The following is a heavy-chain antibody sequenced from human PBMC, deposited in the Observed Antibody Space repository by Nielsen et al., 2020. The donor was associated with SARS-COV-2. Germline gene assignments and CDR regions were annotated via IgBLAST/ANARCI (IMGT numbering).Heavy chain of an antibody. Sequence: GESLKSSCPASDFPFSSYSMNWVRQAPGKGLEWVSSISSSSSYIYYADSVKGRFTISRDNAKNSLYLQMNSLRAEDTAVYYCARDPSNWNYLYYFDYWGQGTLVTVSS. J-gene: IGHJ4*02. CDR3: ARDPSNWNYLYYFDY. D-gene: IGHD1-7*01. CDR1: DFPFSSYS. V-gene: IGHV3-21*01. CDR2: ISSSSSYI.